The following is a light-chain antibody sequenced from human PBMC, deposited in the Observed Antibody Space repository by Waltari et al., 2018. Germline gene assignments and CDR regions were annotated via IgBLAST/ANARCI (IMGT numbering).Light chain of an antibody. CDR3: QHYGLSPGT. V-gene: IGKV3-20*01. Sequence: ELVLPQPPGTLSLSPGERATLSCRASQSVNSDYLVWYQQRPGQAPRLLIYGASRRATGIPDRFRGSGDGRDFTLSISRLGPEDFAVYCCQHYGLSPGTFGGGTKVDSK. CDR2: GAS. J-gene: IGKJ4*01. CDR1: QSVNSDY.